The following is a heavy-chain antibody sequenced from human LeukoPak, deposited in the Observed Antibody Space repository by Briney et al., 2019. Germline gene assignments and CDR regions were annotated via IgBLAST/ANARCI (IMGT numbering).Heavy chain of an antibody. D-gene: IGHD2-15*01. CDR1: GFTFSDYY. J-gene: IGHJ4*02. CDR3: ARAGYCSRGICYSFDY. CDR2: ISNSGRTI. Sequence: GGSLRLSCTASGFTFSDYYMSWVRQAPGKGLEWVSYISNSGRTIYYADSVKGRFTISRDNAKNSLYLQMDSLRAEDAAVYYCARAGYCSRGICYSFDYWGQGTLVTVSS. V-gene: IGHV3-11*01.